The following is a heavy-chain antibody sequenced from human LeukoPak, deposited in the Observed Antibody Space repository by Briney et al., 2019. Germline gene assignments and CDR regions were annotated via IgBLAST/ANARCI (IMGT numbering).Heavy chain of an antibody. D-gene: IGHD3-9*01. CDR3: AAHYDISPLWFDP. CDR2: IYYSGST. J-gene: IGHJ5*02. CDR1: AGFVSSSNYY. V-gene: IGHV4-39*07. Sequence: SETLSLTCTVSAGFVSSSNYYWGWIRQPPGKGLEWIGSIYYSGSTYYNPSLESRVTISVDTSKNQFSLKLSSVTAADTAVYYCAAHYDISPLWFDPWGQGTLVTVSS.